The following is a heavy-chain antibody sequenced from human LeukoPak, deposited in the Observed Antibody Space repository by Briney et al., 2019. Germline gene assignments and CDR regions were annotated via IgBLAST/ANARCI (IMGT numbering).Heavy chain of an antibody. Sequence: GGSLRLSCAASGFTVSSNYMSWVRQAPGKGLEWVSIISASGGATFYADSVRGRFTISRDNCDNILYLQLNSLRAEDTALYHCVKKGNSWSPRFDPWGQGTLVTVSS. CDR1: GFTVSSNY. CDR2: ISASGGAT. D-gene: IGHD6-13*01. J-gene: IGHJ5*02. CDR3: VKKGNSWSPRFDP. V-gene: IGHV3-23*01.